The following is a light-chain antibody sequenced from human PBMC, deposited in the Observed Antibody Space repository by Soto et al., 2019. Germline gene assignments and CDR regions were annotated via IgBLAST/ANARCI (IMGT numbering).Light chain of an antibody. Sequence: QSALTQPASVSGSPGQSITISCTGTSSDVGGYNYVSWYQQHPGKAPKLMIYDVSNRPSGVSNRFSGSKSGNTASLTISGLKAEDEADYYCSSYTSSITYVFGTGTKVTVL. CDR2: DVS. V-gene: IGLV2-14*01. CDR1: SSDVGGYNY. CDR3: SSYTSSITYV. J-gene: IGLJ1*01.